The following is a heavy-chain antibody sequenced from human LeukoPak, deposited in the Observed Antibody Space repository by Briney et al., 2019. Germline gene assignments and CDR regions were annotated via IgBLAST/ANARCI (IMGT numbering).Heavy chain of an antibody. D-gene: IGHD3-9*01. CDR2: ISAYNGNT. J-gene: IGHJ5*02. CDR3: ARRTYDILTGSILPQFDP. CDR1: GYTFTSYG. V-gene: IGHV1-18*01. Sequence: ASVKVSCKASGYTFTSYGISWVRQAPGQGLEWMGWISAYNGNTNYAQKLQGRVTMTTDTSTSTAYMELRSLRSDDTAVYYCARRTYDILTGSILPQFDPWGQGTLVTVSS.